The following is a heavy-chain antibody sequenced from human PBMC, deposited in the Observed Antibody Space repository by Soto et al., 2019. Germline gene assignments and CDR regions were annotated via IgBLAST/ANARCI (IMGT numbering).Heavy chain of an antibody. Sequence: GALRLSCTTSGFTFGDYALSWVRQAPGKGLEGVGFIRRNAYGGTTDYAASVKGRFTISRDDSKSIAYLQMNSLRTEDTALYYCTRASSLDFDFWGQGTLVTVSS. CDR3: TRASSLDFDF. CDR2: IRRNAYGGTT. D-gene: IGHD3-16*01. CDR1: GFTFGDYA. J-gene: IGHJ4*02. V-gene: IGHV3-49*04.